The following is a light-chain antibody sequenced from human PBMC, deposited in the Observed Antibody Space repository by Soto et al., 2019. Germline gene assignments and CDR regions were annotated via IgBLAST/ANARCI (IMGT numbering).Light chain of an antibody. CDR1: QTISTY. Sequence: DIQMTQSPSSLSASVVDRVTITCLASQTISTYLNWYQQKPGKAPILLIYGASSLQSGVPSRFSGSGSGTDFTLTISSLQPEDFATYYCQQSYSTPPITFGQGTRLEIK. V-gene: IGKV1-39*01. CDR3: QQSYSTPPIT. CDR2: GAS. J-gene: IGKJ5*01.